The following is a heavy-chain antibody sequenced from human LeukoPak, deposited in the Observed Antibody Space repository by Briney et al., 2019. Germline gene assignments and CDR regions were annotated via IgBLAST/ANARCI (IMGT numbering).Heavy chain of an antibody. CDR2: INHSGST. D-gene: IGHD3-10*01. CDR1: GGSFSGYY. V-gene: IGHV4-34*01. CDR3: ARVPTDSLLWFGESDAFDI. J-gene: IGHJ3*02. Sequence: SETLSLTCAVYGGSFSGYYWSWIRQPPGKGLEWIGEINHSGSTNYNPSLKSRVTISVDTSKNQFSLKLSSVTAADTAVYYCARVPTDSLLWFGESDAFDIWGQGTMVTVSS.